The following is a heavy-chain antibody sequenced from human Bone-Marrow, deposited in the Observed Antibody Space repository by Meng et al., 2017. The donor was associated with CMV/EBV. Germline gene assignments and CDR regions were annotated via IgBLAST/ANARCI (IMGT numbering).Heavy chain of an antibody. Sequence: CCAGSGFSFSVYDMSWVRTATGGGREYVAGISGSGERTNYADSVKGRFTISRDNSKNTLYLQMNGLRVDDSAVYYCANLYGDYAFVYWGLGTLVTVSS. D-gene: IGHD4-17*01. CDR2: ISGSGERT. V-gene: IGHV3-23*01. J-gene: IGHJ4*02. CDR3: ANLYGDYAFVY. CDR1: GFSFSVYD.